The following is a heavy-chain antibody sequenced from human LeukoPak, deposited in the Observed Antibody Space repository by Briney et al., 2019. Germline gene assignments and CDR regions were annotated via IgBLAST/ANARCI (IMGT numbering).Heavy chain of an antibody. J-gene: IGHJ4*02. CDR2: ISYDGSNK. D-gene: IGHD6-13*01. Sequence: GSLRLSCAASGFTFSNYAMHWVRQAPGKGLEWVAVISYDGSNKYYADSVKGRFTISRDNSKNTLYLQMNSLRAEDTAVYYCASLLVPFDYWGQGALVTVSS. CDR3: ASLLVPFDY. V-gene: IGHV3-30-3*01. CDR1: GFTFSNYA.